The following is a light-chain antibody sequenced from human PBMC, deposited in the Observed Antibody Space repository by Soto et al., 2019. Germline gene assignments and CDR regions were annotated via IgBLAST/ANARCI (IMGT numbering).Light chain of an antibody. CDR2: GAS. CDR3: QQYNNWLRT. Sequence: EIVMTQSPATLSVSPGERATLSCRASQSVTSSLAWYQQKPGQAPRLLIYGASTRATGIPDRFSGSGSGTEFTLTISSLQSEDFAVYYCQQYNNWLRTFGGGTKV. V-gene: IGKV3-15*01. J-gene: IGKJ4*01. CDR1: QSVTSS.